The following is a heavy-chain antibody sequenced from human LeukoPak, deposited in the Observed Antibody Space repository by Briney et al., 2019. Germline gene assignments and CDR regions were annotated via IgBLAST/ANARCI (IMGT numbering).Heavy chain of an antibody. D-gene: IGHD6-19*01. Sequence: GGSLRLSCAASGFTFSSYAMSWVRQAPGKGLEWVSLISGSGGSGGSTYYADSVKGRFTISRDNSKSKLYLQMSSLRAEDTAVYYCAKRVFANSGWYGDWGQGTLVTVSS. CDR2: ISGSGGSGGST. CDR3: AKRVFANSGWYGD. CDR1: GFTFSSYA. V-gene: IGHV3-23*01. J-gene: IGHJ4*02.